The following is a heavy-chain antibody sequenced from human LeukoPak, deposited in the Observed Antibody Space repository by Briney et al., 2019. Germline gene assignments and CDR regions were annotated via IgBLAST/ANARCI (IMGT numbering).Heavy chain of an antibody. CDR2: ISSSSSYI. D-gene: IGHD6-19*01. Sequence: GGSLRLSCAASGFTFSSYSMNWVRQAPGKGLEWVSSISSSSSYIYYADSVKGRFTISRDNAKNSLYLQMNSLRAEDTAVYYCARAVHSSGWYERGTEFDYWGQGTLVTVSS. V-gene: IGHV3-21*01. CDR1: GFTFSSYS. J-gene: IGHJ4*02. CDR3: ARAVHSSGWYERGTEFDY.